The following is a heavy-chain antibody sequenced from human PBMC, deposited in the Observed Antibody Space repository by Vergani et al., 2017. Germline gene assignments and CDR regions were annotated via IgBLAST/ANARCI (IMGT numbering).Heavy chain of an antibody. V-gene: IGHV4-31*03. CDR3: AREVVGGSYCDY. J-gene: IGHJ4*02. CDR1: GGSISSGGYY. D-gene: IGHD3-16*01. Sequence: QVQLQESGPGLVKPSQTLSLTCTVSGGSISSGGYYWSWIRQHPGKGLEWIGYIYYSGSTYYNPSLKSRVTISVDTSKNQFSLKLSSVTAADTAVYDCAREVVGGSYCDYWGQGTLVTVSS. CDR2: IYYSGST.